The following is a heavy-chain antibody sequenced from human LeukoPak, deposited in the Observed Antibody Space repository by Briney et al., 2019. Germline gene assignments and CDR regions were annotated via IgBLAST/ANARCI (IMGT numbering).Heavy chain of an antibody. CDR1: GFTFSSYS. J-gene: IGHJ4*02. CDR3: ARDRSGGYDWNYFDY. Sequence: PGGSLRLSCAASGFTFSSYSMNWVRQAPGKGLEWVSSISSSSSYIYYEDSVKGRFTISRDNAKNSLYLQMNSLRAEDTAVYYCARDRSGGYDWNYFDYWGQGTLVTVSS. CDR2: ISSSSSYI. D-gene: IGHD5-12*01. V-gene: IGHV3-21*01.